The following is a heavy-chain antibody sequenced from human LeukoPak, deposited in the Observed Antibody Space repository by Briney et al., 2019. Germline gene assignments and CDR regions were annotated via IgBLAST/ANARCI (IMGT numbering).Heavy chain of an antibody. CDR2: VNPNSGNT. Sequence: ASVKVSRKASGYTSTSYDINWVRQATGQGLEWMGWVNPNSGNTGYAQKFQGRVTMTRDTSISTAYMELSRLRSDDTAVYYCARGVGVSGSYYRRGFDPWGQGTLVTVSS. CDR3: ARGVGVSGSYYRRGFDP. V-gene: IGHV1-8*01. CDR1: GYTSTSYD. D-gene: IGHD3-10*01. J-gene: IGHJ5*02.